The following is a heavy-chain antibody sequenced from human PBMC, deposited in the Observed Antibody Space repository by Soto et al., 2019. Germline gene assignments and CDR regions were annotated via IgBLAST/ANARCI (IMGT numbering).Heavy chain of an antibody. J-gene: IGHJ4*02. CDR2: IYPGDSDT. D-gene: IGHD6-13*01. CDR1: GYSFTSYW. CDR3: ALPPLIAAAPRAALNYFDY. Sequence: GESLKISCKGSGYSFTSYWIGWVRQMPGKGLEWMGIIYPGDSDTRYSPSFQGQVTISADKSISTAYLQWSSLKASDTAMYYCALPPLIAAAPRAALNYFDYWGQGTLVTVSS. V-gene: IGHV5-51*01.